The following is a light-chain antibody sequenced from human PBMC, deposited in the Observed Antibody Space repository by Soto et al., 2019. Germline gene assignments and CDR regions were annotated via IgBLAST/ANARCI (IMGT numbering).Light chain of an antibody. CDR1: QGITND. Sequence: DIPLTQSPSFLSASVGDRVNITCRASQGITNDLAWYQQKPGKAPKLLIYAASTLQSGVPSRFSGSGSGTEVTLTLTSLQPEDFATYYFLHLNSYPLTFGGGTKGEIK. J-gene: IGKJ4*01. V-gene: IGKV1-9*01. CDR3: LHLNSYPLT. CDR2: AAS.